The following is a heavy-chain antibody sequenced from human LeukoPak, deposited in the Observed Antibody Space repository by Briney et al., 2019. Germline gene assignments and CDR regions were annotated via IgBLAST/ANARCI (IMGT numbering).Heavy chain of an antibody. CDR3: AKDRDGYNFPGY. V-gene: IGHV3-33*06. CDR2: IWYDGSNK. CDR1: GFTFSSYW. Sequence: GGSLRLSCAASGFTFSSYWMSWVRQAPGKGLEWVAVIWYDGSNKYYANSVKGRFTISRDNSKNTLYLQMNSLRAEDTAVYYCAKDRDGYNFPGYWGQGTLVTVSS. J-gene: IGHJ4*02. D-gene: IGHD5-24*01.